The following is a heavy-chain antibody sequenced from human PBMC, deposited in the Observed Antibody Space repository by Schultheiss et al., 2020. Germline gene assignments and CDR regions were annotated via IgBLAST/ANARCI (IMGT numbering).Heavy chain of an antibody. CDR2: IWYDGSNK. CDR3: ARDKGYDSNLILGYNPGRYNWFDP. D-gene: IGHD3-22*01. Sequence: GGSLRLSCAASGFTFSSYGMHWVRQAPGKGLEWVAVIWYDGSNKYYADSVKGRFTISRDNSKNTLYLQMNSLRAEDTAVYYCARDKGYDSNLILGYNPGRYNWFDPWGQGTLVTVSS. CDR1: GFTFSSYG. V-gene: IGHV3-33*01. J-gene: IGHJ5*02.